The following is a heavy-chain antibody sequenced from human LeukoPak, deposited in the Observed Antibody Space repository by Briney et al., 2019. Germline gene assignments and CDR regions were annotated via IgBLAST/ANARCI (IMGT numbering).Heavy chain of an antibody. V-gene: IGHV3-74*01. CDR2: INSDGSST. CDR1: GFTFSSYW. Sequence: PGGSLRLSCAASGFTFSSYWMHWVRQAPGKGLVWVSRINSDGSSTSYADSVKGRFTISRDNAKNTLYLQMNSLRAEGTAVYYCARVINYDFWSGYYPLDYWGQGTLVTVSS. D-gene: IGHD3-3*01. J-gene: IGHJ4*02. CDR3: ARVINYDFWSGYYPLDY.